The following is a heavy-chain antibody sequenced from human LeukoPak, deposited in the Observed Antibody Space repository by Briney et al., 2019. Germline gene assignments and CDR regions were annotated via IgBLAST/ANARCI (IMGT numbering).Heavy chain of an antibody. CDR2: IIPIFGRA. Sequence: SVKVSCKGSGGTFSSDAISWVRQAPGQTLEWMGGIIPIFGRANYAQKFQGRVTITADESTNTTYMELSSLRSDDTAVYYCARGGRGYSYGRELDYWGQGTLVTVSS. CDR3: ARGGRGYSYGRELDY. D-gene: IGHD5-18*01. J-gene: IGHJ4*02. V-gene: IGHV1-69*01. CDR1: GGTFSSDA.